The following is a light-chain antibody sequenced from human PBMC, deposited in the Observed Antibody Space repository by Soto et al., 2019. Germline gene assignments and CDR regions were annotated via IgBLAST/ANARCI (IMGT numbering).Light chain of an antibody. CDR1: QSFSSNY. V-gene: IGKV3-20*01. J-gene: IGKJ1*01. Sequence: GLSLSLGSLSFSTGEISTLSLRASQSFSSNYLAWYQQKAGQAPRLLMYDASSRATGIPDRFSGSGSGTDFTLTISRLEPDDFAVYYCQQYSSPRTFGQGTKLDIK. CDR3: QQYSSPRT. CDR2: DAS.